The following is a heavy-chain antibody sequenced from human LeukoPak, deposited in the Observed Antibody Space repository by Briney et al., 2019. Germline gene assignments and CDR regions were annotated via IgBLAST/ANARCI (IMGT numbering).Heavy chain of an antibody. Sequence: ASVKVSCKASGYTFTGYYIHWVRQAPGQGLEWMLWIYPYSGDTNYAQNFQGRVTMTRDTSIRTAYIELSSLTSDDTAVYYCARDRNSGSSLDIWGQGTMLTVSS. D-gene: IGHD6-6*01. J-gene: IGHJ3*02. V-gene: IGHV1-2*02. CDR3: ARDRNSGSSLDI. CDR2: IYPYSGDT. CDR1: GYTFTGYY.